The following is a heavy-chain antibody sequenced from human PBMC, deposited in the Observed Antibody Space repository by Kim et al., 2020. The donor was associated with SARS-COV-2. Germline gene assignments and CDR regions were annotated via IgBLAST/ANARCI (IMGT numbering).Heavy chain of an antibody. CDR1: GFSFRSYW. Sequence: GGSLRLSCSASGFSFRSYWMAWVRQTPERGLEWVANIKPDGSEKYYVDSVQGRVSISRDQAQSSVFLDMNGLRVEDTAIYYCARAYYSDTTAWYYLDNWGQGTLVTVSS. D-gene: IGHD3-10*01. CDR3: ARAYYSDTTAWYYLDN. CDR2: IKPDGSEK. J-gene: IGHJ4*02. V-gene: IGHV3-7*03.